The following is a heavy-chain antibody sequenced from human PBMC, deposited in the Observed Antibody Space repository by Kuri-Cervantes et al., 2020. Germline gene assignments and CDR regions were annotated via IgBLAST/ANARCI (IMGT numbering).Heavy chain of an antibody. CDR2: ISSSGSYI. D-gene: IGHD4-17*01. CDR3: ARDAVDAFDI. Sequence: GGSLRLSCAASGFTFSSYSMNWVRQAPGKGLEWVSSISSSGSYIYYADSVKGRFTISRDNAKNSLYLQMNSLRAEDTAVYYCARDAVDAFDIWGQGTMVTVSS. V-gene: IGHV3-21*01. CDR1: GFTFSSYS. J-gene: IGHJ3*02.